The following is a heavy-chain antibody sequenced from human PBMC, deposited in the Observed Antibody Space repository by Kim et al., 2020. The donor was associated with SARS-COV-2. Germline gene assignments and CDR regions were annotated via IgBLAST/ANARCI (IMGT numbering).Heavy chain of an antibody. CDR3: ARRIVATGKKYFDL. V-gene: IGHV3-7*01. CDR1: GFTFSTYW. J-gene: IGHJ2*01. CDR2: IEDDGSEK. D-gene: IGHD6-13*01. Sequence: GGSLRLSCAASGFTFSTYWMTWVRQAPGKGLEWVANIEDDGSEKYYVDSVKGRFTISRDNAKNSLYLHMNSLRAEDTAVYYCARRIVATGKKYFDLWGRGTLVTVSS.